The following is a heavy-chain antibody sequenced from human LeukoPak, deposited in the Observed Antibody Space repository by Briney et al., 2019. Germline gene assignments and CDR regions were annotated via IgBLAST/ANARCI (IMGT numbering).Heavy chain of an antibody. Sequence: GGSLRLSCAVSGFPFNDFAMSWVRQAPGKGLEWVSTISGGGDNTYFADSVKGRFTISRDNSKSTLFLQMVSLRAEDTAVYYCAKFEGALLGNYYMDVWGKGTTVTVSS. V-gene: IGHV3-23*01. CDR1: GFPFNDFA. J-gene: IGHJ6*03. CDR3: AKFEGALLGNYYMDV. CDR2: ISGGGDNT.